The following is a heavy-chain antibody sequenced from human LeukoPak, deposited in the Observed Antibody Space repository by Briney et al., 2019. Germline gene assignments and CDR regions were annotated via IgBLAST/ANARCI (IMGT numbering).Heavy chain of an antibody. CDR3: ASWYSDAFDI. J-gene: IGHJ3*02. CDR1: GGSISSYY. D-gene: IGHD2-15*01. V-gene: IGHV4-59*05. Sequence: SETLSLTCTVSGGSISSYYWSWIRQPPGKGLEWIGSIYYSGSTYYNPSLKSRVTISVDTSKNQFSLKLSSVTAADTAVYYCASWYSDAFDIWGQGTMVTVSS. CDR2: IYYSGST.